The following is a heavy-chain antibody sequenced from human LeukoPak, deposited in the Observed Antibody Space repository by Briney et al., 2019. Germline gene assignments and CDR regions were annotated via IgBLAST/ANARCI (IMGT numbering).Heavy chain of an antibody. V-gene: IGHV4-59*01. CDR3: AREGYDNRRRWFDP. D-gene: IGHD3-9*01. CDR1: GGSISSYY. CDR2: IYYSGST. J-gene: IGHJ5*02. Sequence: PSQTLSLTCTVSGGSISSYYWSWIRQPPGKGLEWIGYIYYSGSTNYNPSLKSRVTISVDTSKNQFSLKLSSVTAADTAVYYCAREGYDNRRRWFDPWGQGTLVTVSS.